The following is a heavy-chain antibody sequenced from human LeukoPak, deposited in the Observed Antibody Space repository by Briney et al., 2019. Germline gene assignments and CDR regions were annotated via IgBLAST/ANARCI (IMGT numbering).Heavy chain of an antibody. Sequence: GGSLRLSCAASGFTFSSYSMNWVRQAPGKGLEWVSSISSSSSYIYYADSVKGRFTISRDNAKNSLYLQMSSLRAEDTAVYYCARDIAVAGTHGMDVWGQGTTVTVSS. CDR3: ARDIAVAGTHGMDV. J-gene: IGHJ6*02. V-gene: IGHV3-21*01. CDR1: GFTFSSYS. CDR2: ISSSSSYI. D-gene: IGHD6-19*01.